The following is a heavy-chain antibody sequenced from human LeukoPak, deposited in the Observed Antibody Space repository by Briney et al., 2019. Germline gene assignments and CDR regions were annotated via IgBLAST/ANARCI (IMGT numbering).Heavy chain of an antibody. CDR3: AREGLTVTTMDV. Sequence: GGSLRLSCAASGFTFSSYAMSWVRQAPGKGLEWVSGINWNGGSTGYADSVKGRFTISRDNAKNSLYLQMNSLRAEDTALYYCAREGLTVTTMDVWGKGTTVTVSS. CDR2: INWNGGST. CDR1: GFTFSSYA. D-gene: IGHD4-17*01. J-gene: IGHJ6*03. V-gene: IGHV3-20*04.